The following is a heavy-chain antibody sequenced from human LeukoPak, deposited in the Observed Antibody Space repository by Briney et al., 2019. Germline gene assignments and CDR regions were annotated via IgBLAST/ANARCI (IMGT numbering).Heavy chain of an antibody. D-gene: IGHD3-10*01. CDR1: GFTFSNYL. J-gene: IGHJ4*02. V-gene: IGHV3-30*14. CDR2: ISPDGKNK. Sequence: PGGSLRLSCAASGFTFSNYLMHWVRQAPGKGPDWVAVISPDGKNKYYADSVQGRFTISRDNSKNIVSFDMISLRTEDTAIYYCVRAGPGRCQPSDYWGQGTLVTASS. CDR3: VRAGPGRCQPSDY.